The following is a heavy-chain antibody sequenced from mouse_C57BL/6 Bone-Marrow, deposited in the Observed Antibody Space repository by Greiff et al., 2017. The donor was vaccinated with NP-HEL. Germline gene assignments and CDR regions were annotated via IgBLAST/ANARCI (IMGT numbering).Heavy chain of an antibody. CDR1: GYTFTNYW. CDR2: IYPGGGYT. Sequence: VQLQQSGAELVRPGTSVKMSCKASGYTFTNYWIGWAKQRPGHGLEWIGDIYPGGGYTNYNEKFKGKATLTADKSSSTAYSQFSSLTSEDSAIYYFARSNRGSIYFDYWGQGTTLTVSS. D-gene: IGHD1-1*02. J-gene: IGHJ2*01. V-gene: IGHV1-63*01. CDR3: ARSNRGSIYFDY.